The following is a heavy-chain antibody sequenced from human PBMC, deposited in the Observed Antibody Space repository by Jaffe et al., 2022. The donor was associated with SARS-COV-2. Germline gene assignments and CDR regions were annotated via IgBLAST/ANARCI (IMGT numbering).Heavy chain of an antibody. Sequence: QVQLVESGGGVVQPGRSLRLSCAASGFTFSSYAMHWVRQAPGKGLEWVAVISYDGSNKYYADSVKGRFTISRDNSKNTLYLQMNSLRAEDTAVYYCARPASYGDYIDAFDIWGQGTMVTVSS. CDR2: ISYDGSNK. CDR3: ARPASYGDYIDAFDI. CDR1: GFTFSSYA. D-gene: IGHD4-17*01. V-gene: IGHV3-30-3*01. J-gene: IGHJ3*02.